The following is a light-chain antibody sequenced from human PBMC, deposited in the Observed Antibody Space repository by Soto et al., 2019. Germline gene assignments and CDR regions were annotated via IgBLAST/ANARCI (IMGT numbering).Light chain of an antibody. CDR3: QQYNSYPWT. J-gene: IGKJ1*01. CDR1: QSVSSSY. Sequence: EIVLTQSPGPLSLSPGERATLSCRASQSVSSSYLAWYQQKPGQAPRLLIYGASSRATGIPDRFSGSGSGTDFTLTISSLQPDDFATYYCQQYNSYPWTFGQGTKVDIK. CDR2: GAS. V-gene: IGKV3-20*01.